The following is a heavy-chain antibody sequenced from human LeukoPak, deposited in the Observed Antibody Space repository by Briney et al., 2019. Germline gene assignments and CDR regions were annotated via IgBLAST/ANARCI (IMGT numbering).Heavy chain of an antibody. J-gene: IGHJ3*02. D-gene: IGHD3-10*01. Sequence: GGSLRLSCAASGFTFSSYSMNWVRQAPGKGLEWVSSISSSSSSYIYYADSVKGRFTISRDNAKNSLYLQMNSLRAEDTAVYYCARDGGREAFDIWGQGTMVTVSS. CDR3: ARDGGREAFDI. CDR2: ISSSSSSYI. V-gene: IGHV3-21*01. CDR1: GFTFSSYS.